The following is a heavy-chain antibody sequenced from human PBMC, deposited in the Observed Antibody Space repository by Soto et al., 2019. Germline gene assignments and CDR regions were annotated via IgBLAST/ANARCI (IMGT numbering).Heavy chain of an antibody. V-gene: IGHV4-34*01. Sequence: PSETLSLTCAVYGGSFSGYYWSWIRQPPGKGLEWIGEINHSGSTNYNPSLKSRVTISVDTSKNQFSLKLSSVTAADTAVYYCARANDFYIVATTQGGWFDPWGQGTLVTVSS. J-gene: IGHJ5*02. CDR3: ARANDFYIVATTQGGWFDP. CDR1: GGSFSGYY. D-gene: IGHD5-12*01. CDR2: INHSGST.